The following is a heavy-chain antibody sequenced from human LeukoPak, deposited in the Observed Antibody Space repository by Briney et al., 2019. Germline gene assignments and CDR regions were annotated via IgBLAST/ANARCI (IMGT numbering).Heavy chain of an antibody. CDR3: ARQSSGWNYFDY. CDR2: IYYSGST. CDR1: GGSISSYY. V-gene: IGHV4-59*08. D-gene: IGHD6-19*01. Sequence: SSETLSLTCTVSGGSISSYYWSWIRQPPGKGLEWIGYIYYSGSTNYNPSLKSRVTISVDTSKNQFSLKLSSVTAADTAAYYCARQSSGWNYFDYWGQGTLVTVSS. J-gene: IGHJ4*02.